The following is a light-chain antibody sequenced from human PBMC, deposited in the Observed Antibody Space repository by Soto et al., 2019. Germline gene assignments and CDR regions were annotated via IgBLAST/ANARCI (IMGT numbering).Light chain of an antibody. CDR3: QHFNNWRPGVT. CDR1: QSISTN. Sequence: EIVITQSPATLSVSPGERASLSCRASQSISTNLAWYQQKPGQAPRLLIFGASTRPPDIPARFSGSGSGTEFNLTISGLQSEDFAVYYCQHFNNWRPGVTFGQGTKVDLK. V-gene: IGKV3-15*01. CDR2: GAS. J-gene: IGKJ1*01.